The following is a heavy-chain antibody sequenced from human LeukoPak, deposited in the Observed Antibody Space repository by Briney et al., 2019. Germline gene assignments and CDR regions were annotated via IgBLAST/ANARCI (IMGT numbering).Heavy chain of an antibody. CDR1: GFTFSSYD. CDR2: ISYDGSNK. CDR3: AKEGSNGDFDY. D-gene: IGHD1-26*01. J-gene: IGHJ4*02. V-gene: IGHV3-30*18. Sequence: WGSLRLSCAASGFTFSSYDMHWVRQAPGKGLEWVTVISYDGSNKYYGDSVKGRFTISRDNSKNTLYLKMNSLRAEDTAVYYCAKEGSNGDFDYWGQGTLVTVSS.